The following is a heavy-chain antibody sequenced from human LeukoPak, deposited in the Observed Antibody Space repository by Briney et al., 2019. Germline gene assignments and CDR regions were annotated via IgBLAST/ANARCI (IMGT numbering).Heavy chain of an antibody. V-gene: IGHV3-53*01. J-gene: IGHJ4*02. CDR1: GFTVRGNY. CDR3: AIHDYLEY. Sequence: LAGGSLRLSCAASGFTVRGNYMSWVRQAPGKGLEWVSLIYSGGSTYYADSVKGRFTISRDDSKNTVYLQMNSLTAEDTAVYYCAIHDYLEYWGQGTLVTVSS. CDR2: IYSGGST.